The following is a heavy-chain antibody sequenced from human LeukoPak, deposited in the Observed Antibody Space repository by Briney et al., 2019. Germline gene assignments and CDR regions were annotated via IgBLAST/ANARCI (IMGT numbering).Heavy chain of an antibody. D-gene: IGHD3-9*01. V-gene: IGHV4-59*01. J-gene: IGHJ4*02. CDR1: GGSITSYY. CDR3: ARGILTGYDY. Sequence: PSETLSLTSTVSGGSITSYYWSWIRQPPGKGLEWIGYIYYSGSTNYNPSLKSRVTISVDTSKNQFSLKLSSVTAADTAVYYCARGILTGYDYWGQGTLVTVSS. CDR2: IYYSGST.